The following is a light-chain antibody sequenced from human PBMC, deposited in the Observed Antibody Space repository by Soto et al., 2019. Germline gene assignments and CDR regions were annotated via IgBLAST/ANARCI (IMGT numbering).Light chain of an antibody. J-gene: IGLJ1*01. V-gene: IGLV2-8*01. Sequence: QSALTQPPSASGSLGQSVAISCTGTSSDVGATDYVSWYQHHSGKAPKLLLYEVNKRPSGVPDRFSGSKSGNTASLTVSVLQADDEADYYCISHAGTSSVLGTGTKVTVL. CDR2: EVN. CDR1: SSDVGATDY. CDR3: ISHAGTSSV.